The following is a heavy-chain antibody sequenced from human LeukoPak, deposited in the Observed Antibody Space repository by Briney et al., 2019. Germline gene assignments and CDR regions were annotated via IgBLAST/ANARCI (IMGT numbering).Heavy chain of an antibody. Sequence: GGSLRLSCAGSGFTFSSYAMSWVRQAPGKGLEWVSTISGSGGSIYYADSVKGRFTISRDNSKNTLYLQMNSLRAEDTAVYYCAKGPNIPGYSSGWYDYWGQGTLVTVSS. V-gene: IGHV3-23*01. J-gene: IGHJ4*02. CDR2: ISGSGGSI. D-gene: IGHD6-19*01. CDR3: AKGPNIPGYSSGWYDY. CDR1: GFTFSSYA.